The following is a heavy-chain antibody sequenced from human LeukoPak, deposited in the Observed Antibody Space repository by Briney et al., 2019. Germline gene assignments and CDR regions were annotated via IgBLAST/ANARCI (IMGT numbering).Heavy chain of an antibody. CDR1: GFTFSSYE. D-gene: IGHD3-10*01. CDR3: ARSSLWFDY. V-gene: IGHV3-48*03. J-gene: IGHJ4*02. CDR2: ISSSGSTI. Sequence: GGSLRLSCAASGFTFSSYETNWVRQAPGKGLEWVSYISSSGSTIYYADSVKGRFTISRDNAKNSLYLQMNSLRAEDTAVYYCARSSLWFDYWGQGTLVTVSS.